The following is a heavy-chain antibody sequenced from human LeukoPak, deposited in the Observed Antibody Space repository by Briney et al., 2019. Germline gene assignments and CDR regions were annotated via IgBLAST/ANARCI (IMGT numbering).Heavy chain of an antibody. J-gene: IGHJ5*02. CDR2: INPSGGSP. CDR1: GYTFISNY. V-gene: IGHV1-46*01. D-gene: IGHD2-2*01. Sequence: ASVKVSCKAYGYTFISNYLNWVRQAPGQGLEWVGIINPSGGSPSYAQKFQGRVTMTRDMSTSTVYMTVSSLKSEDTAVYYCARGGQVAPQPGNWFDPWGQGTLVSVSS. CDR3: ARGGQVAPQPGNWFDP.